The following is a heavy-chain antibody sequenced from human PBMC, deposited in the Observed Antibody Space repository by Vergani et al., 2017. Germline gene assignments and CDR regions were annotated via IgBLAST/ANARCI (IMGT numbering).Heavy chain of an antibody. CDR3: AKSAYCGGDCYSQFDY. V-gene: IGHV3-23*01. CDR1: GFTFSSYA. Sequence: EVQLLESGGGLVQPGGSLRLSCAASGFTFSSYAMSWVRQAPGKGLEWVSAISGSGGSTYYADSVKGRFTISRDNSKNTLYLQMNSLRAEDTAVYYCAKSAYCGGDCYSQFDYWGQGTLVTVSS. D-gene: IGHD2-21*02. CDR2: ISGSGGST. J-gene: IGHJ4*02.